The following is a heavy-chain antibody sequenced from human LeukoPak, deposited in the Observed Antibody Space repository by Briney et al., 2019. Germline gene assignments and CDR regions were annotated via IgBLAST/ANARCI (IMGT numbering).Heavy chain of an antibody. D-gene: IGHD3-3*01. CDR3: ARHTLRSDDSGPRPYYFDY. CDR2: IYYSGST. Sequence: SETLSLTCTVSGGSISSSIYYWGWIRQPPGKGLEWIGSIYYSGSTYYNPSLKSRVTISVDTSKNQFSLKLSSVTAADTAVYYCARHTLRSDDSGPRPYYFDYWGQGTPVTVSS. J-gene: IGHJ4*02. V-gene: IGHV4-39*01. CDR1: GGSISSSIYY.